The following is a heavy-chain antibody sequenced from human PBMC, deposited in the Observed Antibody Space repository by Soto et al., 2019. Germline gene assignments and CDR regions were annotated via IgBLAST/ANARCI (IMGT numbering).Heavy chain of an antibody. Sequence: QVQLQESGPGLVKPSETLSLTCTVSGGSISSYYWSWIRQPPGKGLEWIGYIYYSGSTNYNPSLRSRVTISVATSQNQFSLRLSSVTAADTAVYYCARGSHSIGYGGIYSYLDVWGKGTTVTVSS. V-gene: IGHV4-59*01. CDR2: IYYSGST. J-gene: IGHJ6*03. CDR1: GGSISSYY. D-gene: IGHD4-17*01. CDR3: ARGSHSIGYGGIYSYLDV.